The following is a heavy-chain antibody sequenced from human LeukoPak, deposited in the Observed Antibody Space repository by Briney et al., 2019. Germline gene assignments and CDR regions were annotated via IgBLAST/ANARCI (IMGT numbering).Heavy chain of an antibody. CDR2: ISGSGGST. CDR1: GFTFSSYA. V-gene: IGHV3-23*01. Sequence: SGGSLRLSCAASGFTFSSYAMSWVRQAPGKGLEWVSAISGSGGSTYYADSVKGRFTISRDNSKNTLYLQMNSLRAEDTAVYYCAKFLWSGELSSYYFDYWGQGTLVTVSS. CDR3: AKFLWSGELSSYYFDY. D-gene: IGHD3-10*01. J-gene: IGHJ4*02.